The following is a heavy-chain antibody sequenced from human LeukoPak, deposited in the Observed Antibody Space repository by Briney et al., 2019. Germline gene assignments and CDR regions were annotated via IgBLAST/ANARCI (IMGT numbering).Heavy chain of an antibody. CDR1: GYTFTGYY. CDR2: INPNSGGT. CDR3: ARPLPSEDHDAFDI. V-gene: IGHV1-2*02. Sequence: ASVKVSCKASGYTFTGYYMHWVRQAPGQGLEWMGWINPNSGGTNYAQKFQGGVTMTRDTSISTAYMELSRLRSDDTAVYYCARPLPSEDHDAFDIWGQGTMVTVSS. D-gene: IGHD2-15*01. J-gene: IGHJ3*02.